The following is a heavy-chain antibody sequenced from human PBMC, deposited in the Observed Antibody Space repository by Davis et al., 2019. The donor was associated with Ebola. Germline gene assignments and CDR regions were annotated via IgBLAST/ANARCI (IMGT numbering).Heavy chain of an antibody. CDR1: GFTFTYSG. V-gene: IGHV3-30*18. Sequence: GESLKISCATSGFTFTYSGIHWVRQAPGKGLEWVAVISFDGSDTYYADSVKGRFTISRDNSKTTVDLQMNSLRPEDTALYYRAKDARGGYYYADFWGQGTLVTVSS. CDR3: AKDARGGYYYADF. CDR2: ISFDGSDT. J-gene: IGHJ4*02. D-gene: IGHD3-22*01.